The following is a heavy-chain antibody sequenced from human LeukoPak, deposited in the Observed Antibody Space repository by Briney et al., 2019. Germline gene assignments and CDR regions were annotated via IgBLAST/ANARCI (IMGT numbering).Heavy chain of an antibody. V-gene: IGHV4-59*01. CDR2: IFYSGST. D-gene: IGHD7-27*01. Sequence: PSETLSLTCTVSGDSISSYYWSRIRQPPGKGLEWIGYIFYSGSTNYNPSLKSRVTISVDTSKNQFSLKLSSVTAADTAVYYCARDGHWGNYFDYWGQGTLVTVSS. CDR1: GDSISSYY. CDR3: ARDGHWGNYFDY. J-gene: IGHJ4*02.